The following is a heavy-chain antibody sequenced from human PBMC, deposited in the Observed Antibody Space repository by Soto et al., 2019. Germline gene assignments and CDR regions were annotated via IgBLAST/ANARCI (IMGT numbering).Heavy chain of an antibody. CDR2: INHSGST. CDR1: GGSFSGYY. D-gene: IGHD3-16*02. J-gene: IGHJ4*02. Sequence: QVQLQQWGAGLLKPSETLSLTCAVYGGSFSGYYWSWIRQPPGKGLEWIGEINHSGSTNYNPSLKSRATISVDTSKNQFSLKLSSVTAADTAVYYCASLDDYVWGSYRPWGQGTLVTVSS. V-gene: IGHV4-34*01. CDR3: ASLDDYVWGSYRP.